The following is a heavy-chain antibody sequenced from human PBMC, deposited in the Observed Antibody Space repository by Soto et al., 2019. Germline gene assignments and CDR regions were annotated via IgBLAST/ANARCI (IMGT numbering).Heavy chain of an antibody. CDR3: ARPLGYCSSTSCYYGMDV. Sequence: AASVKVSCKASGYSFTGYYMHWVRQAPGQGLEWMGWINPNSGGTNYAQKFQGRVTMTRDTSISTAYMELSSLRSEDTAVYYCARPLGYCSSTSCYYGMDVWGQGTAVTVSS. D-gene: IGHD2-2*01. J-gene: IGHJ6*02. CDR1: GYSFTGYY. V-gene: IGHV1-2*02. CDR2: INPNSGGT.